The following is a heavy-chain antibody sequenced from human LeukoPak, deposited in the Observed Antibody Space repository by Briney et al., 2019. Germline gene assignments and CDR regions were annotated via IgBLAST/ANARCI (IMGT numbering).Heavy chain of an antibody. Sequence: SETLSLTCAVYGGSFSGYYWSWIRQPPGKGLGWIGEINHSGSTNYNPSLKSRVTISVDTSKNQFSLKLSSVTAADTAVYYCARANFRDGYNTYYFDYWGQGTLVTVSS. CDR2: INHSGST. CDR1: GGSFSGYY. CDR3: ARANFRDGYNTYYFDY. J-gene: IGHJ4*02. D-gene: IGHD5-24*01. V-gene: IGHV4-34*01.